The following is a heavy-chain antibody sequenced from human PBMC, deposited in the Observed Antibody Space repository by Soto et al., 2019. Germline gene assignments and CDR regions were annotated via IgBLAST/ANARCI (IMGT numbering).Heavy chain of an antibody. V-gene: IGHV3-15*07. CDR1: GFTFSNAW. Sequence: GGSLRLSCAASGFTFSNAWMNWVRQAPGKGLEWVGRIKSKTDGGTTDYAAPVKGRFTISRDDSKNTLYLQMNSLKTEDTAVYYCTIPLRSGYYYYYYGMDVWGQGTTVTVSS. J-gene: IGHJ6*02. CDR2: IKSKTDGGTT. CDR3: TIPLRSGYYYYYYGMDV.